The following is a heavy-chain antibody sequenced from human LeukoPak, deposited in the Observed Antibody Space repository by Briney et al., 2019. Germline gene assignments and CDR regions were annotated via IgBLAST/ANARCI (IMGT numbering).Heavy chain of an antibody. D-gene: IGHD2-2*01. CDR1: GVSIRRYY. J-gene: IGHJ4*02. CDR3: ARGASSFDY. V-gene: IGHV4-59*01. Sequence: SETLSLTRTGSGVSIRRYYWSWLRQPPGKGLEWIAYIYYSGSTNYNPSLKSRVTISVDTSKNQVSLKLTSVTAADTAVYYWARGASSFDYWGQGTRTTVSS. CDR2: IYYSGST.